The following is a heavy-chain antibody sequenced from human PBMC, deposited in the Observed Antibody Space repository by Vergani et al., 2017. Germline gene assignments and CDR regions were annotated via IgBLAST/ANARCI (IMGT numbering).Heavy chain of an antibody. D-gene: IGHD3-22*01. V-gene: IGHV3-15*01. Sequence: VQLVESGGGVVQPGRSLRLSCAASGFTFSNAWMSWVRQAPGKGLEWVGRIKSKTDGGTTDYAAPVKGRFTISRDDSKNTLYLQMNSLKTEDTAVYYCTTVSYYDSSGYYYFVYWGQGTLVTVSS. CDR1: GFTFSNAW. J-gene: IGHJ4*02. CDR2: IKSKTDGGTT. CDR3: TTVSYYDSSGYYYFVY.